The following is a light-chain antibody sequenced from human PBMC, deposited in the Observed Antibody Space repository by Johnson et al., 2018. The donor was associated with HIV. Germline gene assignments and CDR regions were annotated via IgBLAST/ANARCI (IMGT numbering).Light chain of an antibody. J-gene: IGLJ1*01. CDR3: GTWDTSLSAFV. Sequence: QSVLTQPPSVSAAPGQKVTISCSGSSSNIGNNYVSWYQQLPGTAPKLLIYDNNKRPSGIPDRFSGFKSGTSAPLGITGPQTGDEADYYCGTWDTSLSAFVFGTGTKVTVL. CDR2: DNN. V-gene: IGLV1-51*01. CDR1: SSNIGNNY.